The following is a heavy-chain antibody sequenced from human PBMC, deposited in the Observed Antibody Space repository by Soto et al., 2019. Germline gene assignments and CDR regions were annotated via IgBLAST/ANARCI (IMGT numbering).Heavy chain of an antibody. D-gene: IGHD3-9*01. CDR1: GGSISSGDSY. Sequence: SETLSLTCTVSGGSISSGDSYWSWIRQPPGKGLEWIGYIYYSGSTYYNPSLKSRVTISVDTSKNQFSLKLSSVTAADTAVYYCARGRDYDILTGYGSSLGMDVWGQGTTVTVSS. CDR2: IYYSGST. CDR3: ARGRDYDILTGYGSSLGMDV. V-gene: IGHV4-30-4*01. J-gene: IGHJ6*02.